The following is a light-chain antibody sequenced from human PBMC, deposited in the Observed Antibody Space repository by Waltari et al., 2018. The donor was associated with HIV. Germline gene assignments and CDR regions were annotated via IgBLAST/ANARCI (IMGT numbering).Light chain of an antibody. J-gene: IGLJ2*01. CDR3: ATWDDNLSGVV. CDR1: SSDIGSYY. V-gene: IGLV1-47*01. Sequence: QSVLTQPPSASGTPGQRVTISCSGSSSDIGSYYVYWFQHLPGTAPKLLIYRNNQRPSGVPVRFSGSKSGTSASLASSGLRSDDEADYYCATWDDNLSGVVFGGGPKLTVL. CDR2: RNN.